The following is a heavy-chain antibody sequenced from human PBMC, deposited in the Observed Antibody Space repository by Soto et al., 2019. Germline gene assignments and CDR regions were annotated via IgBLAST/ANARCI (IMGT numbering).Heavy chain of an antibody. D-gene: IGHD1-7*01. CDR1: GFTFSSYW. V-gene: IGHV3-74*01. CDR3: ARDNWNSY. Sequence: RGSLRLSCAASGFTFSSYWMHWVRQAPGKGLMWVSRIHNDGSTTRYADSVKGRFTISRDNAKNTLYLQMSSLRVEDTAVYYCARDNWNSYWGQGTLVTVSS. J-gene: IGHJ4*01. CDR2: IHNDGSTT.